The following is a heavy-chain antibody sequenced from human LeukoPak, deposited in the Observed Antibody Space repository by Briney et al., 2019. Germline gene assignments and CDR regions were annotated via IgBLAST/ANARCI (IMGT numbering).Heavy chain of an antibody. CDR3: ARVGINNWFDP. D-gene: IGHD7-27*01. Sequence: SETLSLTCTVSGGSISSSSYYWAWIRQPPGKGLEWIGTIYYNGNTYYNPSLKSRVTISVDTSKNQFSLKLSSVTAADTAVYYCARVGINNWFDPWGQGTPVTVSA. CDR1: GGSISSSSYY. V-gene: IGHV4-39*07. J-gene: IGHJ5*02. CDR2: IYYNGNT.